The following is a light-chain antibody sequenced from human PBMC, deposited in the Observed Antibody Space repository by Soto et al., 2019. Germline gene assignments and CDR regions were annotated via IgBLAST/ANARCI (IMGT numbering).Light chain of an antibody. CDR2: DVS. V-gene: IGLV2-14*01. J-gene: IGLJ2*01. Sequence: QSALTQPASVSGSPGQSITISCTGTSSDVGGYDYVSWYQQHPGKVPKLMIYDVSSRPSGVSNRFSGSKSGNTASLTISGLQAEDEAGYYCSSYASSSTLVFGGGTKVTVL. CDR3: SSYASSSTLV. CDR1: SSDVGGYDY.